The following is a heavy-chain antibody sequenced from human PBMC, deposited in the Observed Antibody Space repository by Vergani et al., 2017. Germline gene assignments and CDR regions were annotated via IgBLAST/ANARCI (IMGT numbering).Heavy chain of an antibody. CDR3: VKDKDYDADGPFDL. Sequence: VEAGGGLVQPGGSLRLSCTASGFTFQAFAFHWVRQVSGRGLEWVSGIVRIYGAKNGNYFECRFSISRDNAKKAVFLQMNNLRHEDTALYFCVKDKDYDADGPFDLWGRGTLVTVSS. V-gene: IGHV3-9*01. D-gene: IGHD3-16*01. CDR1: GFTFQAFA. CDR2: IVRIYGAK. J-gene: IGHJ2*01.